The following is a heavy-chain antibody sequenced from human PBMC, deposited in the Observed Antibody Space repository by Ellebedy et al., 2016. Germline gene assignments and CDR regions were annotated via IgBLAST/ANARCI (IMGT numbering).Heavy chain of an antibody. CDR2: ISGGGDTT. CDR1: GFTFRNFF. J-gene: IGHJ4*02. Sequence: GESLKISXVASGFTFRNFFMSWVRQAPGGGLEWFSTISGGGDTTVSADSVKGRFTISRDNFRNTLYLQMNSLRAEDTAVYYCYYGHYSGSWGQGTLVTVSS. V-gene: IGHV3-23*01. D-gene: IGHD4-17*01. CDR3: YYGHYSGS.